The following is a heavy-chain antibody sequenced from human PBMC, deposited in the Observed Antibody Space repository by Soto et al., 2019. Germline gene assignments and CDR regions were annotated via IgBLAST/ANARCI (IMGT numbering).Heavy chain of an antibody. CDR2: IFPGDSDT. CDR1: GYTFTNYW. J-gene: IGHJ4*02. CDR3: VSTNIGALTHFDF. V-gene: IGHV5-51*01. D-gene: IGHD2-15*01. Sequence: PGESLKISCKAIGYTFTNYWIGWVRQTPGKGLEWMGIIFPGDSDTRYNPSFEGQVTVSADEPISTAYLQWNTLKASDTAMYYCVSTNIGALTHFDFWGQGTLVTVSS.